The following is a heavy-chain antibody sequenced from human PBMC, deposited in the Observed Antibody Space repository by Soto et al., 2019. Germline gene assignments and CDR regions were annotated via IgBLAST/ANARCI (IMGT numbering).Heavy chain of an antibody. CDR3: ARDMYAYGFFDF. D-gene: IGHD3-10*01. V-gene: IGHV3-21*01. CDR1: GINFNSHS. CDR2: ISRGSDYI. J-gene: IGHJ4*02. Sequence: LRLSCVASGINFNSHSINWVRQAPGKGLEWVSSISRGSDYIYYRDSVKGRFTISRDNAKNSLYLQMNSLRVEDTAVYYCARDMYAYGFFDFWGQGTLVTVSS.